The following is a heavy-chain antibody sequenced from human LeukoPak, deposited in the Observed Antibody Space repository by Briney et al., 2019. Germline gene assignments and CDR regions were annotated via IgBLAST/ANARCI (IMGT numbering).Heavy chain of an antibody. J-gene: IGHJ5*02. CDR3: AGTYYYDSSGPYNWFDP. Sequence: SETLSLTCAVYGGSFSGYYWSWIRQPPGKGLEWFGEINHSGSTNYNPSLKSRVTISVDTSKNQFSLKLSSVTAADTAVYYCAGTYYYDSSGPYNWFDPRGQGTLVTVSS. V-gene: IGHV4-34*01. CDR2: INHSGST. D-gene: IGHD3-22*01. CDR1: GGSFSGYY.